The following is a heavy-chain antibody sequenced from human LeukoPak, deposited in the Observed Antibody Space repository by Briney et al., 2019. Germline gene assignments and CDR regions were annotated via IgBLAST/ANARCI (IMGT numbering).Heavy chain of an antibody. CDR2: IHHTGST. D-gene: IGHD1-26*01. Sequence: SETLSLTCAVSGYSISSGYFWGWIRQPPGKGLEWIGSIHHTGSTYYNPSLKSRVTISVDTSKNQFSLKLSSVTAADTAVYYCARGADFDYWGQGTLVTVSS. CDR3: ARGADFDY. V-gene: IGHV4-38-2*01. J-gene: IGHJ4*02. CDR1: GYSISSGYF.